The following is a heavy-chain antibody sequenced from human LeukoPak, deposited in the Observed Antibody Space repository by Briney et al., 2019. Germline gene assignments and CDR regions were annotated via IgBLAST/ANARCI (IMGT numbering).Heavy chain of an antibody. Sequence: SVKVSCKASGGTFSSCAISWVRQAPGQGLEWMGRIIPIFGTANYAQKFQGRVTITTDESTSTAYMDLSSLRSEDTAMYYCARVLGYSGYDLGDNDADYSWGQGTLVTVSS. CDR2: IIPIFGTA. J-gene: IGHJ4*02. D-gene: IGHD5-12*01. V-gene: IGHV1-69*05. CDR1: GGTFSSCA. CDR3: ARVLGYSGYDLGDNDADYS.